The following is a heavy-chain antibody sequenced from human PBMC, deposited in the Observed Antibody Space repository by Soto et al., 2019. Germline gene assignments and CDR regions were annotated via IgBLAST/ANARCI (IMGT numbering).Heavy chain of an antibody. V-gene: IGHV3-30-3*01. Sequence: QVQLVESGGGVVQPGRSLRLYCAASVFTFSSYAMHWVRQAPGKGLEWVAVISHDGSNKYYADSVKGRFTISRDNSKNTLYLQMNSLRAEDTAVYYCARGPHIVVVPAAIGSYYFDYWGQGTLVTVSS. CDR2: ISHDGSNK. D-gene: IGHD2-2*01. J-gene: IGHJ4*02. CDR1: VFTFSSYA. CDR3: ARGPHIVVVPAAIGSYYFDY.